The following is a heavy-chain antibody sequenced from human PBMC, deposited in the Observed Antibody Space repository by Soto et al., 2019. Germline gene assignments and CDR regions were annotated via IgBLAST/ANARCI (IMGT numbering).Heavy chain of an antibody. J-gene: IGHJ6*02. CDR3: ARDYLGYYGMDV. V-gene: IGHV4-59*01. D-gene: IGHD3-16*01. CDR1: GGSISSYY. Sequence: PSETLSLTCTVSGGSISSYYWSWIRQPPGKGLEWIGYIYYSGSTNYNPSLKSRVTISVDTSKNQFSLKLSSVTAADTAVYYCARDYLGYYGMDVWGQGTTVTVSS. CDR2: IYYSGST.